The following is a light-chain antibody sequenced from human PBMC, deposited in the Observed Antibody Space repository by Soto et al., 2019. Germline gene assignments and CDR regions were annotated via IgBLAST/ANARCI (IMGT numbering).Light chain of an antibody. CDR3: AAWDDGLIGSVA. J-gene: IGLJ2*01. V-gene: IGLV1-44*01. CDR2: RDN. Sequence: QSVLTQPPSASGTPGQRVTISCSGSSSNIGRNTVNWYRQLPGTAPQLLIYRDNQRPSGVPDRFSGSKSGTSASLTISDLQSDDEADYYCAAWDDGLIGSVAFGGGTKLTVL. CDR1: SSNIGRNT.